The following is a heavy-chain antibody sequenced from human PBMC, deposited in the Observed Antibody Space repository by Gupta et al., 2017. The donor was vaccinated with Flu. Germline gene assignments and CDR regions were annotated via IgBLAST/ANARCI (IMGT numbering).Heavy chain of an antibody. CDR2: TYYRSKWYN. CDR3: ARDLGSRGLYAMDV. Sequence: QVQLQQSGPGLVQPSQTLSLTCTISGARVSSRSAAWNWIRQSPSRGLEWLGRTYYRSKWYNDYALSVQSRITISPGTSLDQFSLQLISVTPEDTAVYFCARDLGSRGLYAMDVWGQGTTVTVSS. D-gene: IGHD2-2*03. V-gene: IGHV6-1*01. J-gene: IGHJ6*02. CDR1: GARVSSRSAA.